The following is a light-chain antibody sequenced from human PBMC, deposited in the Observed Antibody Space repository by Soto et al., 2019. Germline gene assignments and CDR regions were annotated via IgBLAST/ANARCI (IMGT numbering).Light chain of an antibody. V-gene: IGKV1-5*03. CDR3: QQYNSYWT. J-gene: IGKJ1*01. Sequence: DIQMTQSPSTLSASVGDRVTITCRASQSISTWLAWYQQKPGKAPKVLIYKASNLESGVPSRFSGSGSGTEFTLTISSLQPDDFATYYCQQYNSYWTFGQGTKMEIK. CDR2: KAS. CDR1: QSISTW.